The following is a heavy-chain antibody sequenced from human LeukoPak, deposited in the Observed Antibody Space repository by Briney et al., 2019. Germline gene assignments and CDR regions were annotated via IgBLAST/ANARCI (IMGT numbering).Heavy chain of an antibody. J-gene: IGHJ4*02. CDR2: ISYEGSDK. Sequence: PGGSLRLSCAASGFTFRNYGMHWVRQAPGKGLEWVAVISYEGSDKYYADSVKGRLTISRDNSKNTLYLQMNSLRAEDTAVYYCAKDSDIVVVPAAMNGWGQGTLVTVSS. CDR1: GFTFRNYG. D-gene: IGHD2-2*01. V-gene: IGHV3-30*18. CDR3: AKDSDIVVVPAAMNG.